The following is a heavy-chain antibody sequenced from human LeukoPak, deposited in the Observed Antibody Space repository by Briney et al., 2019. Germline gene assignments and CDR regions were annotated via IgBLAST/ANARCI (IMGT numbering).Heavy chain of an antibody. J-gene: IGHJ4*02. Sequence: SETLSLTCTVSGYSISSGYHWGWIRQPPGKGLEWIGSIYHNGSPYYNPSLESRLTASVDTSKNEFSLKMTSMTAADTAVYYCARLETNYYYVAYWGQGTLVTVSS. CDR2: IYHNGSP. D-gene: IGHD2-8*01. CDR1: GYSISSGYH. CDR3: ARLETNYYYVAY. V-gene: IGHV4-38-2*02.